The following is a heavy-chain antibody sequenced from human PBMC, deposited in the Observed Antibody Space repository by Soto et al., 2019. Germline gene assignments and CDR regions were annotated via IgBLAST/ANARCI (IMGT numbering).Heavy chain of an antibody. CDR2: IKQDGSEI. D-gene: IGHD2-2*01. CDR1: GFTFSSYW. J-gene: IGHJ4*02. CDR3: AKSISAIPGDS. V-gene: IGHV3-7*05. Sequence: EVQLVESGGGLVQSGESLRLSCAASGFTFSSYWMSWVRQGPGKGPEWVANIKQDGSEIYYVDSVKGRFTISRDNAKSSLYLQMTSLRAEDTAVYHCAKSISAIPGDSWGQGTLVTVSS.